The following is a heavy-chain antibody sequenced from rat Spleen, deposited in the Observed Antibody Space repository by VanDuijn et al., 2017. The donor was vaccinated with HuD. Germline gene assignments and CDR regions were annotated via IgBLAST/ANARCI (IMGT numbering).Heavy chain of an antibody. CDR1: GFTFSDYY. CDR3: TRAGFLRDWYFDF. CDR2: ISFDGGRN. J-gene: IGHJ1*01. V-gene: IGHV5-20*01. Sequence: EVQLVESDGGLVQPGRSLKLSCAASGFTFSDYYMAWVRQAPTKGLEWVATISFDGGRNFYRDSVKGRFTISRDNAKRSLYLQMDSLRSEDTATYYCTRAGFLRDWYFDFWGPGTMVTVSS. D-gene: IGHD2-2*01.